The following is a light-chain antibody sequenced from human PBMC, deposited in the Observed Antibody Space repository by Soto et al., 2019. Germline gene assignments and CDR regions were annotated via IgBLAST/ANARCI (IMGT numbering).Light chain of an antibody. CDR2: EGS. J-gene: IGLJ3*02. Sequence: QSVLTQPASVSGSPGQSITISCTGTSSDVGRYNLVSWYQQHPGKAPKLMIYEGSQRPSGVSNRFSGSKSGNTASLTISGLQAEDEADYYCCSYAGISTFEVFGGGTKLTVL. CDR1: SSDVGRYNL. V-gene: IGLV2-23*03. CDR3: CSYAGISTFEV.